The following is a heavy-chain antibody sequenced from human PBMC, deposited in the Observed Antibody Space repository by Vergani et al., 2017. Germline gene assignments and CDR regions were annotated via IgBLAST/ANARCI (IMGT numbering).Heavy chain of an antibody. CDR3: AKRLRLDY. CDR1: GFTFRSYA. CDR2: ISGSGGST. D-gene: IGHD3-16*01. Sequence: EVQLLESGGGLVQPGGSLRLSCAASGFTFRSYAMSWVRQAPGKGLEWVSAISGSGGSTYYADSVKGRFTISRDNSKNTPYLQMNSLRAEYRAGDYCAKRLRLDYWGQGTLVTVSS. J-gene: IGHJ4*02. V-gene: IGHV3-23*01.